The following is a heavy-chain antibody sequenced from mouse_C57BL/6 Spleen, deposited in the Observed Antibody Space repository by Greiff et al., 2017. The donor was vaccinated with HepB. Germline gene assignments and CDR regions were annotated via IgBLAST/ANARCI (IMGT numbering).Heavy chain of an antibody. V-gene: IGHV1-42*01. D-gene: IGHD1-1*01. Sequence: EVKLQESGPELVKPGASVKISCKASGYSFTGYYMNWVKQSPEKSLEWIGEINPSTGGTTYNQKFKAKATLTVDKSSSTAYMQLKSLTSEDSAVYYCAGGYGSLYYAMDYWGQGTSVTVSS. CDR2: INPSTGGT. J-gene: IGHJ4*01. CDR3: AGGYGSLYYAMDY. CDR1: GYSFTGYY.